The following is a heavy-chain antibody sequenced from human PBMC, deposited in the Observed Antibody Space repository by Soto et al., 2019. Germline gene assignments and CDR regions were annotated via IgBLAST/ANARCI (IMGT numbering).Heavy chain of an antibody. CDR2: IIPILGIA. V-gene: IGHV1-69*08. CDR1: GGTFSSYT. J-gene: IGHJ5*02. Sequence: QVQLVQSGAEVKKPGSSVKVSCKASGGTFSSYTISWVRQAPGQGLEWMGRIIPILGIATYAQKFQGRVKITADKSTSTAYMELSSLRSEDTAVYYCARDCSSTSCYAYPWGQGTLVTVSS. D-gene: IGHD2-2*01. CDR3: ARDCSSTSCYAYP.